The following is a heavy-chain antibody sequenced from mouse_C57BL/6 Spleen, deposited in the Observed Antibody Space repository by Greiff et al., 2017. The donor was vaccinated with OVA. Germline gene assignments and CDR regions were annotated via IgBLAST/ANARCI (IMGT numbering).Heavy chain of an antibody. CDR3: AREVTTVVVPYYFDY. D-gene: IGHD1-1*01. CDR2: INPSTGGT. CDR1: GYSFTGYY. V-gene: IGHV1-42*01. Sequence: VQLKQSGPELVKPGASVKISCKASGYSFTGYYMNWVKQSPEKSLEWIGEINPSTGGTTYNQKFKAKATLTVDKSSSTAYMQLKSLTSEDSAVYYCAREVTTVVVPYYFDYWGQGTTLTVSS. J-gene: IGHJ2*01.